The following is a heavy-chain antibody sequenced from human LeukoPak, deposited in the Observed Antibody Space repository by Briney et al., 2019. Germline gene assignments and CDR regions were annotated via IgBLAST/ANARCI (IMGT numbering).Heavy chain of an antibody. J-gene: IGHJ4*02. Sequence: VASVKVSCKASGDTFTSYGISWVRQAPGQGLEWMGWISAYNGNTNYAQKLQGRVTMTTDTSTSTAYMELRSLRSDDTAVYYCARDYCSSTSCNNDYWGQGTLVTVSS. D-gene: IGHD2-2*01. CDR2: ISAYNGNT. V-gene: IGHV1-18*01. CDR3: ARDYCSSTSCNNDY. CDR1: GDTFTSYG.